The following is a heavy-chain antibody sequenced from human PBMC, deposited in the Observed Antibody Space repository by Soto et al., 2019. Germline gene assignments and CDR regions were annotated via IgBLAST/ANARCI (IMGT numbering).Heavy chain of an antibody. CDR1: GGTFSSYA. V-gene: IGHV1-69*13. CDR2: IIPIFGTV. Sequence: RASVKVSCKASGGTFSSYAISWVRQAPGQGLEWMGGIIPIFGTVNYAQKFQGRITITADESTSTAYMELSSLRSEDTAMYYCAMIQLWQRDYYYYGMDVWGQGTTVTVSS. D-gene: IGHD5-18*01. CDR3: AMIQLWQRDYYYYGMDV. J-gene: IGHJ6*02.